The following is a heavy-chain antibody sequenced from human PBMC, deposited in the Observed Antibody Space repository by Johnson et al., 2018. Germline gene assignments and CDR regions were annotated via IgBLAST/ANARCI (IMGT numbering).Heavy chain of an antibody. CDR1: GFTFSDYY. CDR3: ARDNLYDYDSSAYYFGGYFQH. CDR2: ISSSSRYI. Sequence: VQLVESGGGLVKPGGSLRLSCAASGFTFSDYYMSWIRQAPGKGLEWVSYISSSSRYIYYADSVKGRFTISRDNAKNSLYLQMNSLRAEDTAVYYCARDNLYDYDSSAYYFGGYFQHWGQGTLVTVSS. D-gene: IGHD3-22*01. J-gene: IGHJ1*01. V-gene: IGHV3-11*06.